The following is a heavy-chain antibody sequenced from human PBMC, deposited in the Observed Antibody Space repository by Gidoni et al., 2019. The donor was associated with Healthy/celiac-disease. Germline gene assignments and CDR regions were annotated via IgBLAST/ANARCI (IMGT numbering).Heavy chain of an antibody. CDR1: GGSFSGYY. CDR3: ARGPGFDY. V-gene: IGHV4-34*01. CDR2: INHSGST. Sequence: QVQLQQWGAGLLKPSETLSLTCAVYGGSFSGYYWSWIRQPPGKGLEWIGEINHSGSTNYNPSLKSRVTISVDTSKNQLSLKLSSVTAADTAVYYCARGPGFDYWGQGTLVTVSS. J-gene: IGHJ4*02.